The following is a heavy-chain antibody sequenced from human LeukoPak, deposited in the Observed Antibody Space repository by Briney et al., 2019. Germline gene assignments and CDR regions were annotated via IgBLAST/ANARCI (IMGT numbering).Heavy chain of an antibody. CDR1: GGSISTNNYY. V-gene: IGHV4-39*01. CDR2: LSYTGSS. CDR3: ARHPPFYDIFTGSYKDY. Sequence: PSETLSLTCTVSGGSISTNNYYWGWIRQPPGKGLEWIGGLSYTGSSYYNPSLKSPVTISGDTSKNQFSLKVRSVTAADTAVYYCARHPPFYDIFTGSYKDYWGQGTLVTVSS. D-gene: IGHD3-9*01. J-gene: IGHJ4*02.